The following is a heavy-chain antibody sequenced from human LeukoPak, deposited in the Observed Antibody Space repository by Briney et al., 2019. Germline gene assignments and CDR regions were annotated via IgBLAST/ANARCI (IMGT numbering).Heavy chain of an antibody. CDR3: AREAVAGTGNWFDP. D-gene: IGHD6-19*01. V-gene: IGHV1-2*02. Sequence: GASVKVSCQASGYTFTGYYMNWMRQAPGQGLEWMGWINPNSGGTDYAQKFQGRVTMTRDTSISTAYMELSRLRSDDTAVYYSAREAVAGTGNWFDPWGQGTLVTVSS. J-gene: IGHJ5*02. CDR1: GYTFTGYY. CDR2: INPNSGGT.